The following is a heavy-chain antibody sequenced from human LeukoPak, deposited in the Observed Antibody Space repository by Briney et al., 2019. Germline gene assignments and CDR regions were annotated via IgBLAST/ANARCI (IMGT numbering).Heavy chain of an antibody. CDR1: GFTFDDYA. Sequence: GGSLRLSXAASGFTFDDYAMHWVRQAPGKGLEWVSLISGDGGSTYYADSVKGRFTISRDNSKNSLYLQMNSLRTEDTALYYCAKDRIAAAGTNYYYYYMDVWGKGTTVTVSS. CDR3: AKDRIAAAGTNYYYYYMDV. D-gene: IGHD6-13*01. J-gene: IGHJ6*03. V-gene: IGHV3-43*02. CDR2: ISGDGGST.